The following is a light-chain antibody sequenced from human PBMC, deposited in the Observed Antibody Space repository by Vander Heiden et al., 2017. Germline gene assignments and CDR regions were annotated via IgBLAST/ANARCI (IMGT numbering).Light chain of an antibody. J-gene: IGKJ1*01. CDR2: GAS. V-gene: IGKV3-15*01. Sequence: EIVMTQSPATLSVSPGERATLSCRASQSVSSNLAWYQQKPGQAPRLLIYGASTRATGIPARFSGSGSGTEFTLTMSSLQSEDFAVYYCQQYNNWPPWTF. CDR3: QQYNNWPPWT. CDR1: QSVSSN.